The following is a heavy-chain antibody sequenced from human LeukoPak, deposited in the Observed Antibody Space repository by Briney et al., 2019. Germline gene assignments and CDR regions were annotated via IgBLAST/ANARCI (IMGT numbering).Heavy chain of an antibody. V-gene: IGHV1-2*02. J-gene: IGHJ4*02. CDR3: ARGAYSSGPQGDY. Sequence: GASVKVSCKASGYTFTRYYLHWVRQAPGQGLEWMGWINPNTGGTNYAQKFQDRVTMTRDTSISTAYMELSRLRSDDAAVYYCARGAYSSGPQGDYWGQGTLVIVSS. CDR2: INPNTGGT. D-gene: IGHD6-19*01. CDR1: GYTFTRYY.